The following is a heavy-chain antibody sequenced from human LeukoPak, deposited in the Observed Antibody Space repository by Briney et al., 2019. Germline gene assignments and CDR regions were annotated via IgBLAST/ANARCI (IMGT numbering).Heavy chain of an antibody. D-gene: IGHD3-10*01. CDR1: GGSISSYY. CDR2: IYTSGST. CDR3: ARDNSAYYYGSGSYNWFDP. V-gene: IGHV4-4*07. J-gene: IGHJ5*02. Sequence: SETLSLTCTVSGGSISSYYWSWIRQPAGKGLEWIGRIYTSGSTNYNPSLTSRVTMSVDTSKNQFSLKLSSVTAADTAVYYCARDNSAYYYGSGSYNWFDPWGQGTLVTVSS.